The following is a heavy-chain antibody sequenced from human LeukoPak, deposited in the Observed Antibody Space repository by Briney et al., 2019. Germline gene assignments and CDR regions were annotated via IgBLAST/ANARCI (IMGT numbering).Heavy chain of an antibody. CDR3: ARAPCYYGSRRLASCRMDV. CDR1: GYTFATYS. V-gene: IGHV1-18*01. J-gene: IGHJ6*02. CDR2: ISGYSGST. Sequence: ASVKVSCKASGYTFATYSINWVRQAPGQGLEWMGWISGYSGSTNYAQKLQGRVTMTTDTSTATAYMELRSLRSDDTAVYYCARAPCYYGSRRLASCRMDVWGQGTTVTVSS. D-gene: IGHD3-10*01.